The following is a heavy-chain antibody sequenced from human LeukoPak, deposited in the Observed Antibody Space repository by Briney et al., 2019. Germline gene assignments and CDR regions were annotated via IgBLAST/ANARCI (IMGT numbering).Heavy chain of an antibody. V-gene: IGHV3-23*01. Sequence: GGSLRLSCAASGFTFSSYAMSWVRQAPGKGLEWVSSISATGGSTYYADSVKGRFSISRDNSKNTLYLQMNSLRAEDTAVYYCAKGFIGYCSGGRCSTFDYWGQGTLVTVSS. D-gene: IGHD2-15*01. J-gene: IGHJ4*02. CDR2: ISATGGST. CDR3: AKGFIGYCSGGRCSTFDY. CDR1: GFTFSSYA.